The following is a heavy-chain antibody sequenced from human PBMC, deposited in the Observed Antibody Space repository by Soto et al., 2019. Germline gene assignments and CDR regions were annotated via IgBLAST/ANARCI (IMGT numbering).Heavy chain of an antibody. J-gene: IGHJ4*02. CDR3: AKLTAA. V-gene: IGHV3-23*01. CDR2: ITSSGGGT. D-gene: IGHD6-13*01. CDR1: GFTFSAYV. Sequence: RLSCAASGFTFSAYVMSWVRQAPGKGLEWVSSITSSGGGTYYADSVKGRFTVSRDNSKNTVYLQMNSLRDEDTAVYYCAKLTAAWGQGTLVPVSS.